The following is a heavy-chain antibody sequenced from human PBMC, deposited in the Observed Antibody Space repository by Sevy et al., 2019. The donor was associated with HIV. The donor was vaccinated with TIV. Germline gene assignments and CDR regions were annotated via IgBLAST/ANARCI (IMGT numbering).Heavy chain of an antibody. CDR3: ARDLMVYAIAYYFDY. J-gene: IGHJ4*02. CDR2: ISYDGSNK. D-gene: IGHD2-8*01. Sequence: GGSLRLSCAASGFTFSSYAMHWVRQAPGKGLEWVAVISYDGSNKYYAYSVKGRFTISRDNSKNTLYLQMNSLRAEDTAVYYCARDLMVYAIAYYFDYWGQGTLVTVSS. V-gene: IGHV3-30-3*01. CDR1: GFTFSSYA.